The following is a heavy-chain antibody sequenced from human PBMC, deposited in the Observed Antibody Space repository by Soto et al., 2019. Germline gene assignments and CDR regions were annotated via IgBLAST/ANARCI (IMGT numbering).Heavy chain of an antibody. Sequence: QVQLQESGPGLVKPSETLSLTCTVSGGSISSYYWSWIRQPPGKGLEWIGYIYYSGSTNYNPFLKTRVHISRNTSKEQVSPKLGAVTAAGPGGYLWGGKGSYSLRDWGQGTLVTVSS. J-gene: IGHJ4*02. CDR3: GGKGSYSLRD. CDR1: GGSISSYY. CDR2: IYYSGST. D-gene: IGHD1-26*01. V-gene: IGHV4-59*08.